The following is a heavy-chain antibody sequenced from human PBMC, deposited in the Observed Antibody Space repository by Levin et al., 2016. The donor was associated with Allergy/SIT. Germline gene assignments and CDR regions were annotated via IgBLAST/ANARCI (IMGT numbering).Heavy chain of an antibody. V-gene: IGHV3-33*01. Sequence: GGSLRLSCAASGFTFSSYGMHWVRQAPGKGLEWVAVIWYDGSNKYYADSVKGRFTISRDNSKNTLYLQMNSLRAEDTAVYYCAREGIQLEPLAYYYYGMDVWGQGTTVTVSS. J-gene: IGHJ6*02. CDR3: AREGIQLEPLAYYYYGMDV. D-gene: IGHD1-1*01. CDR2: IWYDGSNK. CDR1: GFTFSSYG.